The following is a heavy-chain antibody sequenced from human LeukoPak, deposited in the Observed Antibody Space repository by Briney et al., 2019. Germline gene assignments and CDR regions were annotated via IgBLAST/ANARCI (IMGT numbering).Heavy chain of an antibody. CDR1: GFTFSSYS. V-gene: IGHV3-21*01. CDR3: ARVRKDIVVVPAAPLDD. Sequence: GSLRLSCAASGFTFSSYSMNWVRHAPGKGLEWVSSISSSSSYIYYADSVKGRFTISRDNAKNSLYLQMNSLRAEDTAVYYCARVRKDIVVVPAAPLDDWGQGTLVTVSS. CDR2: ISSSSSYI. J-gene: IGHJ4*02. D-gene: IGHD2-2*01.